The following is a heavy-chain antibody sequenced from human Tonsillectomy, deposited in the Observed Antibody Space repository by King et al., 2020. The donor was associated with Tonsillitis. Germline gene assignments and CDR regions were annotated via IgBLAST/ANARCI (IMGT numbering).Heavy chain of an antibody. CDR1: GFTFSSYD. J-gene: IGHJ4*02. CDR2: IGTAGDT. D-gene: IGHD3-10*01. Sequence: QLVQSGGGLVQPGGSLRLSCAASGFTFSSYDMHWVRQATGKGLEWVSAIGTAGDTYYPGSVKGRFTISRENAKNSLYLQMNSLRAGDTAVYYCARGSTYYYGSGSYYDFDYWGQGTLVTVSS. V-gene: IGHV3-13*01. CDR3: ARGSTYYYGSGSYYDFDY.